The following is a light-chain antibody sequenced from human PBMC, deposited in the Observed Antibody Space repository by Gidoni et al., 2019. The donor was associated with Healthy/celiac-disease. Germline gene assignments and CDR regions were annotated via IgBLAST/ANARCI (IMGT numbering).Light chain of an antibody. CDR1: QSVSSN. J-gene: IGKJ3*01. CDR3: QQYNNWSSRGFT. CDR2: GAS. Sequence: EIVITHSPATLSVSPGSRATLACRAIQSVSSNLAWYQQTPGQAPRLLIDGASTRATGIPARFSGSGSGTEFTLTISSLQSEDFAVYYCQQYNNWSSRGFTFGPGTKVDIK. V-gene: IGKV3-15*01.